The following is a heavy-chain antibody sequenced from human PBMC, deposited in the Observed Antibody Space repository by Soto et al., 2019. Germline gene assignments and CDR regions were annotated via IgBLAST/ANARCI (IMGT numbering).Heavy chain of an antibody. CDR2: ISGSGGST. Sequence: GGSLRLSCAASGFTFSSYAMSWVRQAPGKGLEWVSAISGSGGSTYYADSVKGRFTISRDNSKNTLYLQMNSLRAEDTAVYYCAKGAWGYGDYLWLFDYWGQGTLVTVSS. D-gene: IGHD4-17*01. CDR3: AKGAWGYGDYLWLFDY. CDR1: GFTFSSYA. V-gene: IGHV3-23*01. J-gene: IGHJ4*02.